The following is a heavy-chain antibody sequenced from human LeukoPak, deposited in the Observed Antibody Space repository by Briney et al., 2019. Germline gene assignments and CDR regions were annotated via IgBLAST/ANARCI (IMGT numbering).Heavy chain of an antibody. J-gene: IGHJ6*03. D-gene: IGHD3-10*01. CDR2: INPNSGGT. CDR1: GYTFTRYH. Sequence: GASVKVSCKASGYTFTRYHMHWVRQAPGQGLEWMGWINPNSGGTNYAQKFQGRVTMTRDTSISTAYMEMSRLRSDDTAVYYCARGERLLWFGETHYYYYYMDVWGKGTTVTISS. CDR3: ARGERLLWFGETHYYYYYMDV. V-gene: IGHV1-2*02.